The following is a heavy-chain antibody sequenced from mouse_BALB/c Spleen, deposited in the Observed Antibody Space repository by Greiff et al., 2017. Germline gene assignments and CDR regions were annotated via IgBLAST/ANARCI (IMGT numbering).Heavy chain of an antibody. Sequence: QVQLQQSGAELAKPGASVKMSCKASGYTFTSYWMHWVKQRPGQGLEWIGYINPSTGYTEYNQKFKDKATLTADKSSSTAYMQLSSLTSEDSAVYYCARRLVDYWGQGTSVTVSS. CDR3: ARRLVDY. D-gene: IGHD2-2*01. CDR2: INPSTGYT. J-gene: IGHJ4*01. CDR1: GYTFTSYW. V-gene: IGHV1-7*01.